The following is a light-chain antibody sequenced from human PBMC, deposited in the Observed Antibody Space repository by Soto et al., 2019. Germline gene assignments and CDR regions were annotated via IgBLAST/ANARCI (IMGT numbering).Light chain of an antibody. CDR1: GSNIGAGYD. J-gene: IGLJ1*01. V-gene: IGLV1-40*01. Sequence: QSVLTQPPSVSGAPGQRVTISCTGSGSNIGAGYDVHWYQRLPRTAPKLLIYANNNRPSGIPDRFFASRSGTSASLAITGLQAEDEADYYCQSYDSSLIAYVFGTGTKLTVL. CDR3: QSYDSSLIAYV. CDR2: ANN.